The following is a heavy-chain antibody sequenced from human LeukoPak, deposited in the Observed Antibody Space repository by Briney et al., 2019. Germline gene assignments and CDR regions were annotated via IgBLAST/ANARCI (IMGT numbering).Heavy chain of an antibody. CDR3: ARASTFDY. Sequence: GGSLRLSCAVSGFTLSNYSMNWVRQAPGKGLEWVSSISSSSSYIYYADSVKGRFTISRDNAKNSLYLQMNSLRAEDTAVYYCARASTFDYWGQGTLVTVSS. J-gene: IGHJ4*02. D-gene: IGHD2-2*01. CDR2: ISSSSSYI. V-gene: IGHV3-21*01. CDR1: GFTLSNYS.